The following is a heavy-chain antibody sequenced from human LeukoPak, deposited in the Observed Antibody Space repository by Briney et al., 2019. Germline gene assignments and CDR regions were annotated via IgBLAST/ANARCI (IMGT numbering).Heavy chain of an antibody. CDR1: GFTFSTYP. J-gene: IGHJ3*01. CDR3: ANLYSGSPSDAFDV. Sequence: GGSLRLSCAASGFTFSTYPFHWVRQAPGKGLEWVAVISPDRTYTYYADAVKGRFTISRDNSENTLSLQMNSLRGDDTAVYYCANLYSGSPSDAFDVWGQGAMVTVSS. CDR2: ISPDRTYT. D-gene: IGHD1-26*01. V-gene: IGHV3-30*04.